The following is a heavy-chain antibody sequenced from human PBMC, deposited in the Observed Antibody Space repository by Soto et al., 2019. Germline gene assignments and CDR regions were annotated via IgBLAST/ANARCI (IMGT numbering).Heavy chain of an antibody. CDR2: IIPMFPTT. Sequence: QVHLVQSGPEVKRPGSSVKVSCKASGDTFGRNAIHWVRQAPGQGLQSMGGIIPMFPTTNNAQKFKGRLTMYADKSTGTAYMEMTSLRSEDTAVYYCTKDGDSADYGYWGQGTLVTVSS. D-gene: IGHD2-21*01. J-gene: IGHJ4*02. CDR1: GDTFGRNA. V-gene: IGHV1-69*06. CDR3: TKDGDSADYGY.